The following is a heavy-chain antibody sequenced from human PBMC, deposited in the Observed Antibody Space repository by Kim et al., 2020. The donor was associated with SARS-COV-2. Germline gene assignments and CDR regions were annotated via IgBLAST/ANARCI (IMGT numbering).Heavy chain of an antibody. CDR3: AKSRSDYDILTGLHDAFDI. J-gene: IGHJ3*02. CDR1: GFTFSSYA. Sequence: GGSLRLSCAASGFTFSSYAMSWVRQAPGKGLEWVSAISGSGGSTYYADSVKGRFTISRDNSKNTLYLQMNSLRAEDTAVYYCAKSRSDYDILTGLHDAFDIWGQGTMVTVSS. D-gene: IGHD3-9*01. V-gene: IGHV3-23*01. CDR2: ISGSGGST.